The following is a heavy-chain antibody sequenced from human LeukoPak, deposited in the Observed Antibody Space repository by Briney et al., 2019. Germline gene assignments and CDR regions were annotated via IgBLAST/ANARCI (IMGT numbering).Heavy chain of an antibody. CDR3: ARDKGVTSDFDH. V-gene: IGHV3-33*01. Sequence: PGGSLRLSCAASGFTFSSHGMHWVRQAPGKGLEWVAVIWYDGSNKYYADSVKGRFTISRDNSKNTLYLQMNSLRAEDTAVYYCARDKGVTSDFDHWGQGTLVTVSS. CDR1: GFTFSSHG. J-gene: IGHJ4*02. D-gene: IGHD4-23*01. CDR2: IWYDGSNK.